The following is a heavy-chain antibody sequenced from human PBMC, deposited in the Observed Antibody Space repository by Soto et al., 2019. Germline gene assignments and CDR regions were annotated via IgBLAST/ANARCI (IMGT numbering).Heavy chain of an antibody. Sequence: GASVKVSCKASGYTFTSYGIIWVRQAPGQGLEWMGWISAYNGNTNYAQKLQGRVTMTTDTSTSTAYMELRSLRSDDTAVYYCARVSYGDYLAGDYMDVWGKGTTVTVSS. V-gene: IGHV1-18*01. J-gene: IGHJ6*03. CDR2: ISAYNGNT. D-gene: IGHD4-17*01. CDR3: ARVSYGDYLAGDYMDV. CDR1: GYTFTSYG.